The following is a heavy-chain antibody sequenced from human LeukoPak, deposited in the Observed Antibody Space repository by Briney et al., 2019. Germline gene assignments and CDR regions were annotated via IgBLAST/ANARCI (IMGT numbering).Heavy chain of an antibody. J-gene: IGHJ6*03. CDR2: ISSSGSTI. Sequence: GGSLRLSCAASGFTFSSYEMNWVRQAPGKGLEWVSYISSSGSTIYYAASVKGRFTISRDNAKNSLYLQMNSLRAEDTAVYYCARDGGSYVGPYYYYMDVWGKGTTVTVSS. CDR1: GFTFSSYE. V-gene: IGHV3-48*03. D-gene: IGHD1-26*01. CDR3: ARDGGSYVGPYYYYMDV.